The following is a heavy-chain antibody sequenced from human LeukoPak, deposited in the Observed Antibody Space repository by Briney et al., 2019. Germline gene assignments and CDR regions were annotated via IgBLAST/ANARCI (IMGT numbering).Heavy chain of an antibody. CDR1: GGTFSSYA. Sequence: ASVKVPCKASGGTFSSYAISWVRQAPGQGLEWMGGIIPIFGTANYAQKFQGRVTITADESTSTAYMELSSLRSEDTAVYYCASESSTSCYTCRYFQHWGQGTRVTVSS. D-gene: IGHD2-2*02. J-gene: IGHJ1*01. CDR3: ASESSTSCYTCRYFQH. CDR2: IIPIFGTA. V-gene: IGHV1-69*01.